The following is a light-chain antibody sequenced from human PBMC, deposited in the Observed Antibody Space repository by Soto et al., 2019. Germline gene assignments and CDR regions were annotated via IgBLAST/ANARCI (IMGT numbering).Light chain of an antibody. CDR1: SGSVSNNHY. Sequence: QAVVTQEPSFSVSTGGKVTLTCGLTSGSVSNNHYPSWYQKTSGQAPRTLIYNTDTRSSGVPDRFSGSILGNKAALTITGAQADDGSDYYCVVDMSSAIYVFGTGTKVTVL. J-gene: IGLJ1*01. CDR3: VVDMSSAIYV. V-gene: IGLV8-61*01. CDR2: NTD.